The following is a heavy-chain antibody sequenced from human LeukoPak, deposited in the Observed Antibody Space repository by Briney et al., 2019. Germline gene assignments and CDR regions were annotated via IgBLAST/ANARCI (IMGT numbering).Heavy chain of an antibody. CDR3: ASHQMVVLHNWFDP. CDR2: INQDGREK. Sequence: GGSLRLSCAAPGFAFRSCWMSWVRQVPGKGLEWVANINQDGREKYYVDSVKGRFTISRDNAKNSLYLQMNSLRAEDTAVSYCASHQMVVLHNWFDPWGQGTLVTVSS. CDR1: GFAFRSCW. D-gene: IGHD2-15*01. J-gene: IGHJ5*02. V-gene: IGHV3-7*01.